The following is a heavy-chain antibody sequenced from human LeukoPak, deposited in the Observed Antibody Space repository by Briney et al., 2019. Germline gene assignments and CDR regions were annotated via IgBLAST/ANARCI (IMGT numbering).Heavy chain of an antibody. CDR1: GGSISSYY. CDR2: IYYSGST. D-gene: IGHD6-13*01. J-gene: IGHJ6*03. CDR3: ARAAAGSAYYYYYYYYMDA. V-gene: IGHV4-59*01. Sequence: SETLSLTCTVSGGSISSYYWSWIRQPPGKGLEWIWYIYYSGSTNYKPSLKSRVTISVDTSKNQFSLKLSSVTAADTAVYYCARAAAGSAYYYYYYYYMDAWGKGTTVTISS.